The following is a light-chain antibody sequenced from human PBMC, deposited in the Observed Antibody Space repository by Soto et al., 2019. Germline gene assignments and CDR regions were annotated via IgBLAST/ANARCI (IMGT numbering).Light chain of an antibody. CDR2: DVS. V-gene: IGLV2-11*01. CDR1: SSDVGGYNY. CDR3: CSYAGSYTHVV. J-gene: IGLJ2*01. Sequence: QSALTQPRSVSRSPGQSVTISCTGTSSDVGGYNYVSWYQQHPGKAPKLMIYDVSKRPSGVPDRFSDSKSGNTASLTISGLQAEDEADYYCCSYAGSYTHVVFGGGTKLTVL.